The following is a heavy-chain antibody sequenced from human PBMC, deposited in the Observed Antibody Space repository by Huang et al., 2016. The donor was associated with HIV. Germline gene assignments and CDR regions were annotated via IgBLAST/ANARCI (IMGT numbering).Heavy chain of an antibody. CDR2: RRKEGSNE. Sequence: QVQLVESGGGVVQPGGSLSISCAASGFPFRDYGMYWVRQAPGRGLEWGAFRRKEGSNEFDADSVKGRCAISRDNSKNTLDLQMNRLRTDDTAVYYCAKEDDSSWYLDYWGPGTLVTVSS. J-gene: IGHJ4*02. D-gene: IGHD6-13*01. V-gene: IGHV3-30*02. CDR3: AKEDDSSWYLDY. CDR1: GFPFRDYG.